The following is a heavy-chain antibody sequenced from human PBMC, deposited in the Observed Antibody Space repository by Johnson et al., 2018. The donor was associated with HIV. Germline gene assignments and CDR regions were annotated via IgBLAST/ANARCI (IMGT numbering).Heavy chain of an antibody. D-gene: IGHD5-24*01. CDR2: TDGGGET. J-gene: IGHJ3*02. Sequence: VQLVESGGGLIQPGGSLRLSCAASGFTVSSNYMRWVRQAPGKGLEWVSTITDGGGETFYADSVKGRFTISRDNRKNTLYLEMDSLRAEDTAVYYCAKARSRRWHHDAFDIWGQGTMVTVSS. CDR1: GFTVSSNY. V-gene: IGHV3-53*01. CDR3: AKARSRRWHHDAFDI.